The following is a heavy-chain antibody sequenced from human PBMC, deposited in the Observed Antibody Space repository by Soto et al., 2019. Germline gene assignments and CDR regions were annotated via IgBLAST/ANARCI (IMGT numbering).Heavy chain of an antibody. CDR3: AGAWGPSYYYGMDV. V-gene: IGHV1-69*13. CDR1: GGTFSSYA. D-gene: IGHD3-16*01. CDR2: IIPIFGTA. Sequence: SVKVSCKASGGTFSSYAISWVRQAPGQGLEWMGGIIPIFGTADYAQKFQGRVAITADASTSTAYMELSSLRSEDTAVYYCAGAWGPSYYYGMDVWDQGTTVTVSS. J-gene: IGHJ6*02.